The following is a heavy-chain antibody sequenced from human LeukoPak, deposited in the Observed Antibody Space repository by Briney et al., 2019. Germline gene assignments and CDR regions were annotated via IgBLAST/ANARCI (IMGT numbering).Heavy chain of an antibody. Sequence: GGSLRLCCAASGVAFGSYGRSWVRQAPGKGLEWVSAISGSGGSTYYADSVKGRFTISRDNSKNTLYLQMNSLRAEDTAVYYCARTPVVVAATAWYFDLWGRGTLVTVSS. CDR3: ARTPVVVAATAWYFDL. CDR2: ISGSGGST. CDR1: GVAFGSYG. J-gene: IGHJ2*01. V-gene: IGHV3-23*01. D-gene: IGHD2-15*01.